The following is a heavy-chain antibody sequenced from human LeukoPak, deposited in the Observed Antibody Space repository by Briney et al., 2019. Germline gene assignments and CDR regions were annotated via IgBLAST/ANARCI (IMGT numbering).Heavy chain of an antibody. V-gene: IGHV4-38-2*01. CDR1: GYSITSTYW. CDR3: ARVGGDHSTGHYSVDY. CDR2: LHHSGST. D-gene: IGHD3-22*01. Sequence: SSETLSLTCAVSGYSITSTYWWGWIRQTPGTGLEWIGSLHHSGSTSYSPSLKSRVTISADTSTNQFSLRLSSVTAADTAGYSCARVGGDHSTGHYSVDYWGQGTLVTVSS. J-gene: IGHJ4*02.